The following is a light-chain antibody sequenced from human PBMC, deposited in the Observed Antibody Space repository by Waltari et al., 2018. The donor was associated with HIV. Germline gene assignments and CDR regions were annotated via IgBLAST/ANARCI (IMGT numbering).Light chain of an antibody. CDR1: TGAVTRGYY. J-gene: IGLJ3*02. CDR2: SKN. CDR3: LLYYGGVWV. Sequence: QTVVSQEPSLTVSPGGTVTFTCAFSTGAVTRGYYPNWFQQKPGQAPRALIYSKNNKHPWTPTRFSGFRVWGNAARSLCRAQPEDDTEYFCLLYYGGVWVFGGGTELAVL. V-gene: IGLV7-43*01.